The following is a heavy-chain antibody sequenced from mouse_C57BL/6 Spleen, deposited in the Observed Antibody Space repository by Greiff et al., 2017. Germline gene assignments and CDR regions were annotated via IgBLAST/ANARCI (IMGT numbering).Heavy chain of an antibody. D-gene: IGHD2-2*01. Sequence: EVKVVESGGGLVKPGGSLKLSCAASGFTFSSYAMSLVRQTPETRLEWVATISDGGSYTNYPDHVQGRFTISRNNTKNNLYLQMSQLKSEDTAMYYCAKTQSTIVTTTSSYYFDYWGQGTTLTVSS. V-gene: IGHV5-4*03. CDR2: ISDGGSYT. J-gene: IGHJ2*01. CDR1: GFTFSSYA. CDR3: AKTQSTIVTTTSSYYFDY.